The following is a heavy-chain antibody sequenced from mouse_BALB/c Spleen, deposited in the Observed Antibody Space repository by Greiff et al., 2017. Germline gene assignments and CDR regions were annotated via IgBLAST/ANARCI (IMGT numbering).Heavy chain of an antibody. J-gene: IGHJ4*01. D-gene: IGHD1-2*01. CDR1: GYLFAGYY. CDR3: ARSYYGYENYYAMDY. CDR2: INPYNGGT. Sequence: VQLQQSGPQLVKPGASVRISGRASGYLFAGYYINWVLQSHGKSLECIVRINPYNGGTFYNQKFKGKATLTVDKSSSTAHMELRSLASEDSAVYYCARSYYGYENYYAMDYWGQGTSVTVSS. V-gene: IGHV1-20*02.